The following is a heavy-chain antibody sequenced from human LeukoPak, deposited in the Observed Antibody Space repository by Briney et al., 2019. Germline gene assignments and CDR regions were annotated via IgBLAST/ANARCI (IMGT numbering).Heavy chain of an antibody. CDR3: ARRLQQWRGRYFDY. V-gene: IGHV4-4*07. Sequence: SETLSLTCTVSGYSISIGYYWTWIRQSARKGLEWIGRIYTSGSTYYNPSLKSRVSMSVDTSKNQFSLKLSSVTAADTAVYYCARRLQQWRGRYFDYWGQGTLVTVSS. J-gene: IGHJ4*02. CDR2: IYTSGST. CDR1: GYSISIGYY. D-gene: IGHD6-19*01.